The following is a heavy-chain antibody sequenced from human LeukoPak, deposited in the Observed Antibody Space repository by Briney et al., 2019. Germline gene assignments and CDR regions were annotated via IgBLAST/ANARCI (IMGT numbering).Heavy chain of an antibody. CDR3: ARGRRYSYGSFDY. D-gene: IGHD5-18*01. CDR1: GFTFSSYE. V-gene: IGHV3-48*03. Sequence: GGSLRLSCAASGFTFSSYEMNWVRQAPGKGLEWVSYISSSGSTIYYADSVKGRFTISRDNAKNSLYLQMNSLRAEDTAVYYCARGRRYSYGSFDYWGQGTLVTVSS. CDR2: ISSSGSTI. J-gene: IGHJ4*02.